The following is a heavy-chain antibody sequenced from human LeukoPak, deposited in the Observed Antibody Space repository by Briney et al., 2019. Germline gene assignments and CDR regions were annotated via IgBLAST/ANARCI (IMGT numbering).Heavy chain of an antibody. V-gene: IGHV1-2*02. CDR2: ITPSDGA. CDR1: GYTFTAYA. J-gene: IGHJ4*02. D-gene: IGHD5-24*01. Sequence: ASVKVSCKSSGYTFTAYAVHWVRQAPGQGLEWMGWITPSDGANYAQKFQGRVTMTRDTSMSTAYMDLNRLTSDDTAVYFCARDLYGDGFAHFDYWGQGTLVTVSS. CDR3: ARDLYGDGFAHFDY.